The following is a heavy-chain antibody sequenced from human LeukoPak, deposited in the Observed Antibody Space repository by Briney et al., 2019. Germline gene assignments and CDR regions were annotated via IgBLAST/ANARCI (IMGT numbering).Heavy chain of an antibody. D-gene: IGHD2-15*01. CDR1: GGSISNSNW. CDR3: AFSGGSCYQCFQH. Sequence: SGTLSLTCAVSGGSISNSNWWSWVRQPPGKGLEWIGEIYHSGSTNYNPSLKSRVTISVDKSKNQFSLKLSSVTAADTAVYYCAFSGGSCYQCFQHWGQGTLVTVSS. V-gene: IGHV4-4*02. J-gene: IGHJ1*01. CDR2: IYHSGST.